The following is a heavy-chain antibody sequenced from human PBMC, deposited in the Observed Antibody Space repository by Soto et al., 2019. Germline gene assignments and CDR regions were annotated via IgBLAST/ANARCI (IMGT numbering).Heavy chain of an antibody. V-gene: IGHV3-49*04. D-gene: IGHD5-12*01. CDR1: GFKIGDHA. Sequence: EMQVVESGGGLIEPGRSLRLACTTSGFKIGDHALNWVRQAPGKGLEWVGFLRSKGYGGSTEFAAAVEGRFRILRDDFRGIAYLEMNSLKTEDTAVYYCGRVLGDGYKYGPSDYWGQGTLVTVSS. CDR2: LRSKGYGGST. CDR3: GRVLGDGYKYGPSDY. J-gene: IGHJ4*02.